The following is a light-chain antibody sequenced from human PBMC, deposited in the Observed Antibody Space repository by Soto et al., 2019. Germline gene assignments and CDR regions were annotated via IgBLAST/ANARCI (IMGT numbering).Light chain of an antibody. Sequence: QSALTQPRSVSGSPGQSVAISCTGTSRDVGGYNYVSWYQQHPGKAPKLMIYDVDKRPSGVPDRFSGSKSGNTASLTISGLQAEDEADYDCCSYAGSSTWVFGGGTKLTVL. V-gene: IGLV2-11*01. CDR3: CSYAGSSTWV. J-gene: IGLJ3*02. CDR1: SRDVGGYNY. CDR2: DVD.